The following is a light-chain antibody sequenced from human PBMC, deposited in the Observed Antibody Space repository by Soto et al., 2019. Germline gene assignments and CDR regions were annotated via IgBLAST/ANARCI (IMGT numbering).Light chain of an antibody. J-gene: IGLJ3*02. CDR1: SSDVGGYNY. V-gene: IGLV2-14*01. CDR2: EVS. Sequence: QSALTQPASVSGSPGQSITISCTGTSSDVGGYNYVPWYRQHPGKAPKLMIYEVSNRPSGVSNRFSGSKSGNTASLTISGLQAEDEADYYCTSYTTSSTHWVFGGGTKVTVL. CDR3: TSYTTSSTHWV.